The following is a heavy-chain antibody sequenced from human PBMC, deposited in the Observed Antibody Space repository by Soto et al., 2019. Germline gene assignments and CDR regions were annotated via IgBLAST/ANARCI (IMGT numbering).Heavy chain of an antibody. CDR1: GFTFSSYG. V-gene: IGHV3-30*19. CDR3: ARRNSDYSSVWSDAFDI. D-gene: IGHD6-19*01. CDR2: IWYDGSSK. J-gene: IGHJ3*02. Sequence: GGSLRLSCAASGFTFSSYGMHWVRQAPGKGLEWVAVIWYDGSSKTYADSVKGQFTISRDNSKNSLFLQMNNLRPEDTAVYYCARRNSDYSSVWSDAFDIWGQGTMVTVSS.